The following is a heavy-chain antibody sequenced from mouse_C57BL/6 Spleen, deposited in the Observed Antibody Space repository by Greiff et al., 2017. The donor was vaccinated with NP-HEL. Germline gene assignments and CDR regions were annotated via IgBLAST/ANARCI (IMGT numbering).Heavy chain of an antibody. J-gene: IGHJ1*03. CDR3: AREGGDITTVGSYWYFDV. V-gene: IGHV1-18*01. Sequence: VQLKQSGPELVKPGASVKIPCKASGYTFTDYNMDWVKQSHGKSLEWIGDINPNNGGTIYNQKFKGKATLTVDKSSSTAYMELRSLTSEDTAVDYCAREGGDITTVGSYWYFDVWGTGTTVTVSS. CDR2: INPNNGGT. CDR1: GYTFTDYN. D-gene: IGHD1-1*01.